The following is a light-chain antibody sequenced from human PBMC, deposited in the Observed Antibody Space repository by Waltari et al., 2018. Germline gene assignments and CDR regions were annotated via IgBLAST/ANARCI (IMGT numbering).Light chain of an antibody. Sequence: DIVLTQSPGTLSLSPGERATLSCRARRSVSSSYLAWYQQKPGQAPRLRIYGASSRATGIPDRFSGSGSGTDFTLTISRLEPEDFAVYYCQQYGSSPGTFGQGTKVEIK. J-gene: IGKJ1*01. CDR3: QQYGSSPGT. V-gene: IGKV3-20*01. CDR1: RSVSSSY. CDR2: GAS.